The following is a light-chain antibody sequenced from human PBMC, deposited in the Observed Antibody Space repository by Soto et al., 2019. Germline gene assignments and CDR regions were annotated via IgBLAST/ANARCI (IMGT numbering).Light chain of an antibody. V-gene: IGLV2-14*01. J-gene: IGLJ1*01. Sequence: QSVLTQPASVSGSPGQSITISCTGTSSDVGGSKYVSWYQQHPGKAPKLMIYEVSNRPSGISNRFSGSKSGNTASLTISRLQAEDEADYFCNSFTSSSTYVFGTGTKVTVL. CDR2: EVS. CDR1: SSDVGGSKY. CDR3: NSFTSSSTYV.